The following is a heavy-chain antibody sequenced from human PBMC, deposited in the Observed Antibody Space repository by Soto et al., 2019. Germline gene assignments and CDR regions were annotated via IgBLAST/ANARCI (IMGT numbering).Heavy chain of an antibody. CDR3: ARGVLY. J-gene: IGHJ4*02. Sequence: SETLSLTCTVSGGSISRGNYFWSWIRQPPGKGLEWIGYIYHSGRTYYNPSLKSRVTFSVDTSKNQFSLKLSSVSAADTAVYYCARGVLYWGQGTLVTVS. CDR2: IYHSGRT. V-gene: IGHV4-30-4*01. CDR1: GGSISRGNYF.